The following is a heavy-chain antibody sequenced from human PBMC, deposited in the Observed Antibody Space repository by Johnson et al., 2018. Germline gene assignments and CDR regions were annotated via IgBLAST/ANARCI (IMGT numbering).Heavy chain of an antibody. J-gene: IGHJ6*04. Sequence: EVQLVETGGGLVQPGGSLRLSCAASGFIFSSYSMHWVRQAPGRGLEWVAYITSGSGTYDADAVKGRFTISRDNDKNSLYLQMNSLRDEDTAVYYCARGYYGSGHYYGMDVWGKGTTVTVSS. D-gene: IGHD3-10*01. V-gene: IGHV3-48*02. CDR2: ITSGSGT. CDR1: GFIFSSYS. CDR3: ARGYYGSGHYYGMDV.